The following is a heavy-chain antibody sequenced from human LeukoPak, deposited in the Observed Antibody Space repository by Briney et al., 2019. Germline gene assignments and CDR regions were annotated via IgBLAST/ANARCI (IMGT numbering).Heavy chain of an antibody. CDR3: ARASRSAFDI. CDR1: GFTFSSYG. CDR2: IWYDGSNK. Sequence: GGSLRLSCAASGFTFSSYGMPWVRQAPGKGLEWVAVIWYDGSNKYYVDSVNGRFTISRDNSKNTLYLQMNSLRAEDTAVYYCARASRSAFDIWGQGTMVTVSS. V-gene: IGHV3-33*01. J-gene: IGHJ3*02.